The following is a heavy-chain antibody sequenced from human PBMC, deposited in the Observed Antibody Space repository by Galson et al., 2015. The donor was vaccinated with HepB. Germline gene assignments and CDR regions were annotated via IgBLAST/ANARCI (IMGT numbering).Heavy chain of an antibody. CDR2: IHHSGST. D-gene: IGHD5-24*01. CDR1: GGSISTNNY. V-gene: IGHV4-4*02. J-gene: IGHJ4*02. Sequence: SETLSLTCTVSGGSISTNNYWGWVRQPPEKGLEWIGEIHHSGSTNYNPSLKSRVTMSVDKSKNQFSLKLTSVTAADMAMYYCASRANGYNRVPFDFWGQGILVTVSS. CDR3: ASRANGYNRVPFDF.